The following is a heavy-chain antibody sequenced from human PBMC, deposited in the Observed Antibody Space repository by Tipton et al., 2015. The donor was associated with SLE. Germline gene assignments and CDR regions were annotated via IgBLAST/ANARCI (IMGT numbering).Heavy chain of an antibody. CDR2: IHSSGST. Sequence: TLSLTCTVSGGSISGYYWSWIRQPPGKGLEWIAYIHSSGSTNYNPSLKSRVTISADTSKNQFSLKVSSVTAADSAVYYCANDYGGSRGYDNCFDSWGQGTLVTVSS. CDR3: ANDYGGSRGYDNCFDS. J-gene: IGHJ5*01. V-gene: IGHV4-59*01. D-gene: IGHD5-12*01. CDR1: GGSISGYY.